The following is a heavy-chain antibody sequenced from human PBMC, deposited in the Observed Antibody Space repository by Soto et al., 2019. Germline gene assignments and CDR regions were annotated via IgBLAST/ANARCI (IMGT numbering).Heavy chain of an antibody. D-gene: IGHD5-12*01. Sequence: QVQLVQSGAEVKKPGDSVKVSCKASGYTFTSYYMHWVRQAPGQGLEWMGIINPSGGSTSYAQKFQGRVTMTRDTSTSTVYMELSSLISEDTAVYYCARGSYIGYDQLSGGYWGQGTLVTVSS. V-gene: IGHV1-46*03. J-gene: IGHJ4*02. CDR2: INPSGGST. CDR1: GYTFTSYY. CDR3: ARGSYIGYDQLSGGY.